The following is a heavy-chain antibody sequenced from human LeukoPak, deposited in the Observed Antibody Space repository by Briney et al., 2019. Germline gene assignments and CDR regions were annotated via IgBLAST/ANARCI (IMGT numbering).Heavy chain of an antibody. D-gene: IGHD6-13*01. CDR3: ARGISSWYYYYYYMDV. V-gene: IGHV3-48*03. CDR2: ISSSGSTI. CDR1: GFNFSSYE. Sequence: PGGSLRLSCAASGFNFSSYEMNWVRQAPGKGLEWVSYISSSGSTIYYAESVKGRFTISRDNAKNSLYLQMNSLRAEDTAVYYCARGISSWYYYYYYMDVWGKGTTVTVSS. J-gene: IGHJ6*03.